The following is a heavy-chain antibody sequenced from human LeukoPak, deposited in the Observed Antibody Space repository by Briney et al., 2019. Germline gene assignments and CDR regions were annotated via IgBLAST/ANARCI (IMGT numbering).Heavy chain of an antibody. Sequence: PGGSLRLSCAASGFTFSSYAMSWVRQAPGKGLEWVSAISGSGGSTYYADSVKGRFTISRDNSKNTLYLQMNSLRAEDTAVYYCAKDIGYIYYSTSCPLDAFDIWGQGTMVTVSS. J-gene: IGHJ3*02. D-gene: IGHD2-2*01. CDR1: GFTFSSYA. CDR2: ISGSGGST. V-gene: IGHV3-23*01. CDR3: AKDIGYIYYSTSCPLDAFDI.